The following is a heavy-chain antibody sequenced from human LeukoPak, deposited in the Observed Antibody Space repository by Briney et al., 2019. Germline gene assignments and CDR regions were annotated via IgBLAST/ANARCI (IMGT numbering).Heavy chain of an antibody. CDR2: FDPEDGET. V-gene: IGHV1-24*01. Sequence: GASVEVSCKVSGYTLTELSMHWVRQAPGKGLEWMGGFDPEDGETIYAQKFQGRVTMTEDTSTDTAYMELSSLRSEDTAVYYCATRWYSSGKAFDIWGQGTMVTVSS. D-gene: IGHD6-13*01. CDR3: ATRWYSSGKAFDI. CDR1: GYTLTELS. J-gene: IGHJ3*02.